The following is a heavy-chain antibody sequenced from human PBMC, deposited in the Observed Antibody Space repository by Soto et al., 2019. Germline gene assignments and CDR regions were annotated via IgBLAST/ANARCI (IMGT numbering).Heavy chain of an antibody. CDR3: ASEDSSSWYWAFDI. Sequence: EVQLLESGGGLVQPGGSLRLSCGASGFTFSRYWMSWVRQGPGKGLGWVANIKQDGSEKYYVDSVKGRFTISRDNAKNSLYLQMNSLRAEDTAVYYCASEDSSSWYWAFDIWGQGTMVTVSS. D-gene: IGHD6-13*01. CDR1: GFTFSRYW. J-gene: IGHJ3*02. CDR2: IKQDGSEK. V-gene: IGHV3-7*01.